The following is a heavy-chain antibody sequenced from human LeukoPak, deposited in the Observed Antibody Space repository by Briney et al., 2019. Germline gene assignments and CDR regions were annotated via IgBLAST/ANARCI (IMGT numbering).Heavy chain of an antibody. Sequence: GASVKVSCKASGYTFTGYYMHWVRQAPGQGLEWMGWINPNSGGTNYAQKFQGRVTMTRDTSISTDYMELSRLRSDDTAVYYCARVSGSYYVVDYWGQGTLVTVSS. CDR1: GYTFTGYY. J-gene: IGHJ4*02. CDR2: INPNSGGT. V-gene: IGHV1-2*02. D-gene: IGHD1-26*01. CDR3: ARVSGSYYVVDY.